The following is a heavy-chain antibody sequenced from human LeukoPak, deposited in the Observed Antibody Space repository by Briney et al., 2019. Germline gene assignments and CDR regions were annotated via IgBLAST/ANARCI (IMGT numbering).Heavy chain of an antibody. Sequence: ASVKVSCKASGYTFNSYGISWVRQAPGQGLEWMGWISAHNGNTNYEEKVQGRVTMTTDTSTSTAYMELRSLRSDDTAVYYCARDKGTVATYYYYYMDVWGKRTTVTVSS. D-gene: IGHD6-19*01. CDR1: GYTFNSYG. CDR3: ARDKGTVATYYYYYMDV. J-gene: IGHJ6*03. V-gene: IGHV1-18*01. CDR2: ISAHNGNT.